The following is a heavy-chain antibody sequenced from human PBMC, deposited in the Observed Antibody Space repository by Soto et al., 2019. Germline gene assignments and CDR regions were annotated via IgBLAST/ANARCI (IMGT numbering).Heavy chain of an antibody. V-gene: IGHV4-34*01. CDR2: ITHSGST. D-gene: IGHD2-8*01. CDR3: ARDVMANNRYHWYFDL. CDR1: GGSFSGYY. J-gene: IGHJ2*01. Sequence: QVQLQQWGAGLLKPSETLSLTCAVYGGSFSGYYWSWIRQPPGKGLEWIGEITHSGSTNYNSSLKSRLTISVDTSKRQFSLKLSSVTAADTAVYYCARDVMANNRYHWYFDLWGRGTLVTVSS.